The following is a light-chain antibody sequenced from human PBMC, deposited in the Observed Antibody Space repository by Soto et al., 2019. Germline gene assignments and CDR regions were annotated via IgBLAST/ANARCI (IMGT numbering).Light chain of an antibody. CDR3: QHYNTWPWT. Sequence: ETVMTQSPATLSVSPGERATLSCRASQSVNSNLAWYQQKLGQAPRVLIYGASTRATGIPARFSGSGSGTEFILTISSLQSEDFAVYYCQHYNTWPWTFGLGTKVEIK. V-gene: IGKV3-15*01. CDR1: QSVNSN. J-gene: IGKJ1*01. CDR2: GAS.